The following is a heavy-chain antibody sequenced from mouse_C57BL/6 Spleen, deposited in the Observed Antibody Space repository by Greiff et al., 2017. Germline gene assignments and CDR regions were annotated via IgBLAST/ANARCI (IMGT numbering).Heavy chain of an antibody. CDR1: GFTFSDYG. J-gene: IGHJ2*01. V-gene: IGHV5-17*01. CDR3: ARENGNYGYYFDY. CDR2: ISSGSSTI. D-gene: IGHD2-1*01. Sequence: EVKLVESGGGLVKPGGSLKLSCAASGFTFSDYGMHWVRQAPEKGLEWVAYISSGSSTIYYADTVKGRFTISRDNAKNTLFLQMTSLRSEDTAMYYCARENGNYGYYFDYWGQGTTLTVSS.